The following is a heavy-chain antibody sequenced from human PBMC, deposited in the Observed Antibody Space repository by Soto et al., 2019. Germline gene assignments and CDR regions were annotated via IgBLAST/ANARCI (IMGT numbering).Heavy chain of an antibody. CDR1: GYTFTGYY. V-gene: IGHV1-2*04. CDR2: INPNSGGT. CDR3: ARDRRSYYYYYYMDV. Sequence: ASVKVSCKASGYTFTGYYMHWVRQAPGQGLEWMGWINPNSGGTNYAQKFQGWVTMTRDTSISTAYMELNSLRAEDTAVYYCARDRRSYYYYYYMDVWGKGTTVTVSS. J-gene: IGHJ6*03.